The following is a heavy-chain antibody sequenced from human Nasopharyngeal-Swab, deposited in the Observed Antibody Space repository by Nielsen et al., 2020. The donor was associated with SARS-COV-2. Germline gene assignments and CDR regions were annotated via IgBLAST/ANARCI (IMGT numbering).Heavy chain of an antibody. CDR3: AGNMVRGVIFVRGFDP. Sequence: GESLKISCIASGFTSSTSSLTWLRQPPGKGLQWVSTLGTAGDTYYADSVKGRFTISRDNSKNTLYLQMNSLRAEDTAVYYCAGNMVRGVIFVRGFDPWGQGTLVTVSS. J-gene: IGHJ5*02. CDR1: GFTSSTSS. CDR2: LGTAGDT. V-gene: IGHV3-23*01. D-gene: IGHD3-10*01.